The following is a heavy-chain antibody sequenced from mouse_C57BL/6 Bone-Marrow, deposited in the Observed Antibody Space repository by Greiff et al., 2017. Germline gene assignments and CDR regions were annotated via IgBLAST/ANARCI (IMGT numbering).Heavy chain of an antibody. CDR1: GYTFTSYW. V-gene: IGHV1-64*01. CDR3: ARRLRRGIYFDY. CDR2: IHPNSGST. J-gene: IGHJ2*01. Sequence: VQLQQPGAELVKPGASVKLSCKASGYTFTSYWMHWVKQRPGQGLEWIGMIHPNSGSTNYNEKFKSKATLTVDKSSSTAYMQLCSLTSEDSAVYYCARRLRRGIYFDYWGQGTTLTVSS. D-gene: IGHD2-4*01.